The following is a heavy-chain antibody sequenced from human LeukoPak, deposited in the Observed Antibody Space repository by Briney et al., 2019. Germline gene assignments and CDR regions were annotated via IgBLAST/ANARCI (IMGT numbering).Heavy chain of an antibody. J-gene: IGHJ4*02. Sequence: SQTLSLTCTVSGGSISSGGYYWSWVRQPPGKGLEWIGYIYYSGSTNYNPSLKSRVSISVDTSKNQFSLKLSSVTAADTAVYYCARTGSTVTMLYPFDHWGQGTLVTVSS. V-gene: IGHV4-61*08. D-gene: IGHD4-17*01. CDR2: IYYSGST. CDR1: GGSISSGGYY. CDR3: ARTGSTVTMLYPFDH.